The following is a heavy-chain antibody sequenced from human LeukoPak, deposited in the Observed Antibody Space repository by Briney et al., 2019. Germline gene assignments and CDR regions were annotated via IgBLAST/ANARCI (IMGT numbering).Heavy chain of an antibody. CDR3: ARGPGGRTQLLLPRRTYYFDY. J-gene: IGHJ4*02. V-gene: IGHV4-59*01. D-gene: IGHD2-2*01. Sequence: SETLSLTCTVSGGSISSYYWSWIRQPPGKGLEWIGYIYYSGSTNYNPSLKSRVTISVDTSKDQFSLKLSSVTAADTAVYYCARGPGGRTQLLLPRRTYYFDYGGQEPRFPVS. CDR2: IYYSGST. CDR1: GGSISSYY.